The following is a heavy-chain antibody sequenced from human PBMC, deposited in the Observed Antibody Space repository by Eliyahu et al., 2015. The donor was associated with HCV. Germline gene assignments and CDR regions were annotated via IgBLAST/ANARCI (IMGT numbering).Heavy chain of an antibody. Sequence: QVQLVQSGAEVRKPGASVKVSCKAQGLEWMGIINPSGGGTTYEQKFQGRVTMTRDTSTSTVYMELSSLRSEDTAMYYCTGQGATFGGGAFDIWGQGTMVIVSS. CDR2: INPSGGGT. V-gene: IGHV1-46*03. D-gene: IGHD1-26*01. CDR3: TGQGATFGGGAFDI. J-gene: IGHJ3*02.